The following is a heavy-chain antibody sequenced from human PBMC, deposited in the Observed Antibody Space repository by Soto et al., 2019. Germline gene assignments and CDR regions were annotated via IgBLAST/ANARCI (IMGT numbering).Heavy chain of an antibody. V-gene: IGHV4-39*07. J-gene: IGHJ5*02. CDR2: IYYDGST. D-gene: IGHD4-4*01. CDR3: ARLKYSNWIGVDP. CDR1: GASISSGTFY. Sequence: SETLALTCTVSGASISSGTFYWGWIRQPPGKGLESIANIYYDGSTYYNPSLKSRVTISLDTSKNQFSLKLSSVTAADTAVYFCARLKYSNWIGVDPWGQGTLVTVSS.